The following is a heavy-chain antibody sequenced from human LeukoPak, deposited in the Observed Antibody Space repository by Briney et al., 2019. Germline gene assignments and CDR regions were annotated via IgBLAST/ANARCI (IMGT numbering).Heavy chain of an antibody. CDR3: ARQRDGYNYFDY. J-gene: IGHJ4*02. Sequence: GESLKISCQGSGYTFTSYWIGWVRQMPVKGLEWMGIIYPDDSDTRYSPSFQGQVTISADKSINTAYLQWSSLKVSDTAIYYCARQRDGYNYFDYWGQGTLVTVSS. V-gene: IGHV5-51*01. D-gene: IGHD5-24*01. CDR2: IYPDDSDT. CDR1: GYTFTSYW.